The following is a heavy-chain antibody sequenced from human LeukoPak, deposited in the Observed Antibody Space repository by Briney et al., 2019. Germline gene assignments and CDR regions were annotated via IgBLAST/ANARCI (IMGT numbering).Heavy chain of an antibody. V-gene: IGHV4-59*01. CDR2: IYYSGST. CDR1: GGSISSYY. D-gene: IGHD3-22*01. Sequence: SETLSLTCTVSGGSISSYYWSWIRQPPGKGLEWIGYIYYSGSTNYNPSLKSRVTISVDTSKNQFFLKLSSVTAADTAVYYCARTPVYDSSGNHYYYYMDVWGKGTTVTVSS. J-gene: IGHJ6*03. CDR3: ARTPVYDSSGNHYYYYMDV.